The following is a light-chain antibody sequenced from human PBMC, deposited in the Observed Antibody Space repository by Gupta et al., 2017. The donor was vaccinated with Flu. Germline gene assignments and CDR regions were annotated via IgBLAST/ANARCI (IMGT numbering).Light chain of an antibody. Sequence: SYELTQPLSVSLSPGPTASIPCSGDKLGDKFAYWYQQKPGQSPVLVIYQDTKRPSGILERFSGSNSGNTATLTISGTQAMDEADYYCQAWDTSTSWVFGGGTKLTVL. V-gene: IGLV3-1*01. CDR1: KLGDKF. CDR3: QAWDTSTSWV. J-gene: IGLJ3*02. CDR2: QDT.